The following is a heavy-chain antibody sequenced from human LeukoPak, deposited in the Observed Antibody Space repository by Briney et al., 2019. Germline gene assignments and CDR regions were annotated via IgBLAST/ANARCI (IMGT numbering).Heavy chain of an antibody. CDR3: ASHVTVLGTRGFDY. CDR1: GGSFSGYY. Sequence: SETLSLTCAVYGGSFSGYYWSWIRQPPGKGLEWIGEINHSGSTNYNPSLKSRATISVDTSKNQFSLKLSSVTAADTAIYYCASHVTVLGTRGFDYWGQGILVTVSS. V-gene: IGHV4-34*01. J-gene: IGHJ4*02. CDR2: INHSGST. D-gene: IGHD6-19*01.